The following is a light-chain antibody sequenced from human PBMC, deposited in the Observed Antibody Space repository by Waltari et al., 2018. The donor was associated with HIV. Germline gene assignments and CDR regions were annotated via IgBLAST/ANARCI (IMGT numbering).Light chain of an antibody. Sequence: SSDLTQDPDVSVALGPTVRLTCHGDRLRDYYASWYQQKPGQAPTLVIYGNGDRPSGIPDRFSGSRSGITASLTITGAQAEDEADYYCNSRDRSGNHLFAAGTTVTVL. CDR2: GNG. CDR1: RLRDYY. CDR3: NSRDRSGNHL. V-gene: IGLV3-19*01. J-gene: IGLJ1*01.